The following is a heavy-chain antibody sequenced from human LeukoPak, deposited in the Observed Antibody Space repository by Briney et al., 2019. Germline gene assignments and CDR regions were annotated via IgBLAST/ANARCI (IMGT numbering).Heavy chain of an antibody. CDR1: GFAFGSEA. CDR2: ISPGGGTT. J-gene: IGHJ4*02. V-gene: IGHV3-23*01. CDR3: AKDPINWGSIYFDC. D-gene: IGHD7-27*01. Sequence: PGGSLRLSCAVSGFAFGSEAMSWVRQSPARGLEWVASISPGGGTTYYADSVKGRFTISRDNSKNILYLQMNSLTAEDTAVYWCAKDPINWGSIYFDCWGQGTLVTVSS.